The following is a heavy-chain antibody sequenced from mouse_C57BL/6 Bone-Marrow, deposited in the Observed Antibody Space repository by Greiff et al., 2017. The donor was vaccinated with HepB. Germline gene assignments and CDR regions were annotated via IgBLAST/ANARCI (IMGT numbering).Heavy chain of an antibody. V-gene: IGHV1-72*01. CDR1: GYTFTSYW. J-gene: IGHJ1*03. Sequence: QVQLQQSGAELVKPGASVKLSCKASGYTFTSYWMHWVKQRPGRGLEWIGRIDPDSGGTKYNEKFKSKATLTVDKPSSTAYMLLSSLTSEDSAVYYCASSWAVSYWYFDVWGTGTTVTVSS. CDR2: IDPDSGGT. D-gene: IGHD6-2*01. CDR3: ASSWAVSYWYFDV.